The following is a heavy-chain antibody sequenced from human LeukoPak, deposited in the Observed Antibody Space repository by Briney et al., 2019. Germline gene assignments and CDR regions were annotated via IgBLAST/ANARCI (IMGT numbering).Heavy chain of an antibody. J-gene: IGHJ3*02. CDR2: VTSGGGA. Sequence: GGSLRLSCAASGFTFSSYAMSWVRQAPGKGLEWVSTVTSGGGAHYVDSVKGRFTISRDNFKNTLDLQMNSLRAEDTAVYYCARDRADAFDIWGQGTMVTVSS. V-gene: IGHV3-23*01. CDR3: ARDRADAFDI. CDR1: GFTFSSYA.